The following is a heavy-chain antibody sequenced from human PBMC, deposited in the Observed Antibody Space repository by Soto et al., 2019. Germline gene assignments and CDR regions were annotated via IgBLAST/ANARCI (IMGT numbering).Heavy chain of an antibody. CDR3: AKERATTTAFDY. V-gene: IGHV3-23*01. D-gene: IGHD1-1*01. Sequence: GGSLRLSCAASGFTFSRDAMSWVRQAPGKGLEWVSLITDNGGKTYYADSVKGRFTISRDNTKNTVSLQMNSLRVEDTAIYYCAKERATTTAFDYWGQGAMVTVYS. CDR1: GFTFSRDA. J-gene: IGHJ4*02. CDR2: ITDNGGKT.